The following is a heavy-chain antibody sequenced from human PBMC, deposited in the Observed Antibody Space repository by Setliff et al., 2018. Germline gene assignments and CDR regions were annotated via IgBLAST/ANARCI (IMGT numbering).Heavy chain of an antibody. CDR1: GVSISSYY. CDR2: IQKSGST. D-gene: IGHD1-26*01. Sequence: PSETLSLTCNVSGVSISSYYWSWIRQPPGKGLESIGYIQKSGSTNYNPSLMSRVSISVDTSKNQFSLKLRAVTAADTALYFCARDNTILGATDYWGQGALVTVSS. CDR3: ARDNTILGATDY. V-gene: IGHV4-59*08. J-gene: IGHJ4*02.